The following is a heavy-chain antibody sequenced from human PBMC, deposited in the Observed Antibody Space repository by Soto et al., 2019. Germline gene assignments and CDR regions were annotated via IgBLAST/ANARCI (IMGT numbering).Heavy chain of an antibody. Sequence: GASVKVSCKASGNTFTSYYMHWVRQAPGQGLEWMGIINPSGGSTSYAQKFQGRVTMTRDTSTSTVYMELSSLRSEDTAVYYCASTSWYYDILTGYSFNWFDPWGQGTLVTVYS. J-gene: IGHJ5*02. V-gene: IGHV1-46*03. D-gene: IGHD3-9*01. CDR2: INPSGGST. CDR1: GNTFTSYY. CDR3: ASTSWYYDILTGYSFNWFDP.